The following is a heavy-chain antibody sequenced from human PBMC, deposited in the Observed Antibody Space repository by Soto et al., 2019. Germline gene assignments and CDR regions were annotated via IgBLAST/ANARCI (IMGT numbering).Heavy chain of an antibody. J-gene: IGHJ4*02. CDR3: ATGYCSGGSCYSGGYFDY. CDR1: GGSISSSSYY. CDR2: IYYSGST. V-gene: IGHV4-39*01. D-gene: IGHD2-15*01. Sequence: SETLSLTCTVSGGSISSSSYYWGWIRQPPGKGLEWIGSIYYSGSTYCNPSLKSRVTISVDTSKNQFSLKLSSVTAADTAVYYCATGYCSGGSCYSGGYFDYWGQGTLVTVS.